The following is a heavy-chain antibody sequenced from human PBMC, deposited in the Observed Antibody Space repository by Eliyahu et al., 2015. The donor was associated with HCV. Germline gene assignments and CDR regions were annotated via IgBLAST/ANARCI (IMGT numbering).Heavy chain of an antibody. J-gene: IGHJ4*02. CDR2: INHSGST. Sequence: QVQLQQWGAGLLKPSETLSLTCAVYGGSFSGYYWSWIRQPPGKGLEWIGEINHSGSTNYNPSLKSRVTISVDTSKNQFSLKLSSVTAADTAVYYCARGWLGSTSCYDYWGQGTLVTVSS. CDR1: GGSFSGYY. D-gene: IGHD2-2*01. V-gene: IGHV4-34*01. CDR3: ARGWLGSTSCYDY.